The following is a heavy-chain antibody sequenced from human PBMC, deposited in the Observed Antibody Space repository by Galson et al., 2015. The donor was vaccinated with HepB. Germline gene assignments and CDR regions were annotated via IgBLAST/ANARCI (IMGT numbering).Heavy chain of an antibody. V-gene: IGHV3-48*03. CDR3: ARAGPSSYYYDSSGPIDF. CDR2: ISGSGSTI. J-gene: IGHJ4*02. D-gene: IGHD3-22*01. CDR1: GFTFGSYK. Sequence: SLRLSCAAAGFTFGSYKMNWVRQAPGQGLEWVSHISGSGSTIHYADSVKGRFPISRDNAKNSLFLQMNSLRAEDTAVYYCARAGPSSYYYDSSGPIDFCGQGTLVTVSS.